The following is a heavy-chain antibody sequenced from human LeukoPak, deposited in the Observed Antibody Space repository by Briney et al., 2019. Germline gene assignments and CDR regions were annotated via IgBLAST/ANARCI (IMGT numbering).Heavy chain of an antibody. Sequence: GGSLRLSCAASGFTVSSNYMSWVRQAPGKGLEWVSVIYSGGSTYYADSVKGRFTISRDNAKNSLYLQMNTLRAEDTAVYYCARDRHKYNYDSGGYPPYWGQGTLVTVSS. CDR1: GFTVSSNY. CDR3: ARDRHKYNYDSGGYPPY. J-gene: IGHJ4*02. CDR2: IYSGGST. D-gene: IGHD3-22*01. V-gene: IGHV3-66*01.